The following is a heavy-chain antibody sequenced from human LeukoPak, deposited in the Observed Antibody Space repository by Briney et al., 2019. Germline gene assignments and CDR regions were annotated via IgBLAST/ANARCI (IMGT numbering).Heavy chain of an antibody. CDR1: GFTVSSNY. CDR2: IYSGGST. V-gene: IGHV3-66*01. J-gene: IGHJ4*02. Sequence: GGSLILSCAASGFTVSSNYMSWVRQAPGKRLEWVSVIYSGGSTYYADSVKGRFTISRDNSKNTLYLQMNSLRAEDTAVYYCARDRGYSHAVYWGQGTLVTVSS. D-gene: IGHD5-18*01. CDR3: ARDRGYSHAVY.